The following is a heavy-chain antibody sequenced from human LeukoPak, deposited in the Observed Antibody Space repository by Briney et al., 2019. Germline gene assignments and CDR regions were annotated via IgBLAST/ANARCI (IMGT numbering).Heavy chain of an antibody. J-gene: IGHJ6*03. D-gene: IGHD4-17*01. V-gene: IGHV1-69*05. CDR1: GGTFSSYA. CDR3: ARGYGDYPTSFYYYYYMAV. Sequence: ASVKVSCKASGGTFSSYAISWVRQAAGQGLEWMGGIIPIFGTANYAQKFQGRVTITTDESTSTAYMELSSLRSEDTAVYYCARGYGDYPTSFYYYYYMAVWGKGTTVTVSS. CDR2: IIPIFGTA.